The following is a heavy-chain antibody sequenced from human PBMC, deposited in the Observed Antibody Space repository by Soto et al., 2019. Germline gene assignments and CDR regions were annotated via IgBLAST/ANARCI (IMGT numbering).Heavy chain of an antibody. V-gene: IGHV1-18*01. Sequence: ASVKVSCKASGYTFTSYGISWVRQAPGQGLEWMGWISAYNGNTNYAQKLQGRVTMTTDTSTSTAYMGLRSLRSDDTAVYYCARATTSYDILTGYELYYFDYWGQGTLVTVSS. CDR1: GYTFTSYG. D-gene: IGHD3-9*01. CDR3: ARATTSYDILTGYELYYFDY. CDR2: ISAYNGNT. J-gene: IGHJ4*02.